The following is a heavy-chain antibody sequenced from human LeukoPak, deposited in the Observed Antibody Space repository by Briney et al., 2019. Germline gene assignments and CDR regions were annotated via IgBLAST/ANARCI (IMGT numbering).Heavy chain of an antibody. Sequence: SETLSLTCTVPGGSISSYYWSWIRQPPGKGLEWIGYIYYSGSTNYNPSLKSRVTIPVDTSKNQFSLKLSSVTAADTAVYYCASGSSSFYYYYGMDVWGQGTTVTVSS. CDR2: IYYSGST. CDR3: ASGSSSFYYYYGMDV. D-gene: IGHD6-6*01. CDR1: GGSISSYY. V-gene: IGHV4-59*01. J-gene: IGHJ6*02.